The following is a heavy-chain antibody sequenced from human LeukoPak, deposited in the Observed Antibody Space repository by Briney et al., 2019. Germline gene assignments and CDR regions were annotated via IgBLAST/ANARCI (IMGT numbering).Heavy chain of an antibody. CDR2: ISCSGGST. D-gene: IGHD3-22*01. CDR3: ATNGGTYYYDSSGYYPLDY. J-gene: IGHJ4*02. V-gene: IGHV3-23*01. CDR1: GFTFSSYA. Sequence: GGSLRLSCAASGFTFSSYAMSWVRQAPGKGLEWVSAISCSGGSTYYADSVKGRFTISRDNSKNTLYLQMNSLRAEDTAVYYCATNGGTYYYDSSGYYPLDYWGQGTLVTVSS.